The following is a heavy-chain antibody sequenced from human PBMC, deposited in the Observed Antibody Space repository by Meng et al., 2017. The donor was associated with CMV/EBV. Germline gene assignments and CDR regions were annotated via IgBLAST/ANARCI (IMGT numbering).Heavy chain of an antibody. CDR2: IYYSGST. J-gene: IGHJ4*02. Sequence: QLRLQGSGPGLVKPSESLSLTCTVSGGSISSSSYYWGGLRQPPGKGLEWIGSIYYSGSTYYNPSLKSRVTISVDTSKNQFTLKLSSVTAADTAVYYCARYSGSYYSYWGQGTLVTVSS. CDR1: GGSISSSSYY. CDR3: ARYSGSYYSY. D-gene: IGHD1-26*01. V-gene: IGHV4-39*01.